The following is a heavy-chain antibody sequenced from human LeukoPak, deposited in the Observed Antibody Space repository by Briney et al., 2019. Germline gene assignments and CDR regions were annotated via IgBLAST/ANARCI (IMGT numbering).Heavy chain of an antibody. CDR2: IYTSGST. CDR1: GGSISSYY. V-gene: IGHV4-4*07. J-gene: IGHJ3*02. D-gene: IGHD6-19*01. Sequence: SETLSLTCTVSGGSISSYYWGWIRQPAGKGLEWIGRIYTSGSTNYNASLKSRVTMSVATSKSQFSLKLSSVTAADTAVYYCANQWLVPDAFDIWGQGTMVTVSS. CDR3: ANQWLVPDAFDI.